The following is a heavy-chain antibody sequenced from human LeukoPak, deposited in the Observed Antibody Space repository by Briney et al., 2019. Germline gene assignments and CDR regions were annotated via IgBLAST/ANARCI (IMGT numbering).Heavy chain of an antibody. CDR2: ISAYNGNT. CDR1: GYTFTSYG. Sequence: GASVKVSCKASGYTFTSYGISWVRQAPGQGLEWMGWISAYNGNTNYAQKLQGRVTMTTDTSTSTAYMELRSLRSDDTAVYYCARDPGRRDGYKPLDYWGQGTLVTVSS. D-gene: IGHD5-24*01. CDR3: ARDPGRRDGYKPLDY. J-gene: IGHJ4*02. V-gene: IGHV1-18*01.